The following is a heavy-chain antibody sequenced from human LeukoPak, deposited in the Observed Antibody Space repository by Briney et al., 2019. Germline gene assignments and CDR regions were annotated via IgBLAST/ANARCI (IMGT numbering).Heavy chain of an antibody. CDR3: ARDGAGSYSHYNYYYMDV. CDR2: INPSGGST. CDR1: GYTFTSYY. D-gene: IGHD3-10*01. J-gene: IGHJ6*03. V-gene: IGHV1-46*01. Sequence: ASVKVSCKASGYTFTSYYMHWVRQAPGQGLEWMGIINPSGGSTSYAQKFQGRVTMTRDTSTSTVYMELSSLRSGDTAVYYCARDGAGSYSHYNYYYMDVWGKGTTVTISS.